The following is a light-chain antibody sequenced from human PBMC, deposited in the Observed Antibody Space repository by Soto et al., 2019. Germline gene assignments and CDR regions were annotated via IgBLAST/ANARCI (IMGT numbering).Light chain of an antibody. CDR2: DAS. V-gene: IGKV3-11*01. J-gene: IGKJ5*01. Sequence: IVLTKSPITMSLWPGETAVISCEASQSFSSSLSRYQQRPGQAPRLLIYDASNRAPGIPASFSGSGAGTVFTLTISSLEREDFALYYCQQLSSCVTFCQGTKLEIE. CDR1: QSFSSS. CDR3: QQLSSCVT.